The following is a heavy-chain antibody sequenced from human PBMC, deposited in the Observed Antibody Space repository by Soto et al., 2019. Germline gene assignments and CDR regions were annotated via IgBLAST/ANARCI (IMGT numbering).Heavy chain of an antibody. CDR3: AKISRGDWYFDL. J-gene: IGHJ2*01. CDR1: GFTFSSYA. Sequence: QVQLVESGGGVVQPGRSLRLSCAASGFTFSSYAMHWVRQAPGKGLEWVAVISYDGSNKYYADSVKGRFTISRDNSKNTLYLQMNSRRAEDTAVYYCAKISRGDWYFDLWGRGTLVTVSS. D-gene: IGHD3-10*01. CDR2: ISYDGSNK. V-gene: IGHV3-30-3*02.